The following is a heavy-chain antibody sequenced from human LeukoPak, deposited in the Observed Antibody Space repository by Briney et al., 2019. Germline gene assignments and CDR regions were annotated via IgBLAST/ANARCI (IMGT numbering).Heavy chain of an antibody. V-gene: IGHV4-39*07. CDR1: GGSISSSDYN. J-gene: IGHJ3*02. Sequence: SETLSLTCTVSGGSISSSDYNWGWIRQPPGKSLEWIGEIFHIGVTNYKPSLKSRVSMSVDNSRHQFSLNLRSVTAADTAVYFCARGGRSAFDIWGPGTKVIVSS. CDR3: ARGGRSAFDI. CDR2: IFHIGVT.